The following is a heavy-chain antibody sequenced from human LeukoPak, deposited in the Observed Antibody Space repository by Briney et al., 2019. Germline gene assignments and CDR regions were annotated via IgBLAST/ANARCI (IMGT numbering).Heavy chain of an antibody. CDR1: GGTFSSYA. V-gene: IGHV1-69*05. J-gene: IGHJ4*02. Sequence: SVKVSCKASGGTFSSYAISWVREAPGEGLEWIGRIIPIFGTANYAQKFQGRVTITTDESTSTAYMELSSLRSEDTAVYYCARETGLVPPKHFDYSGQGTLVTVSS. CDR3: ARETGLVPPKHFDY. D-gene: IGHD3/OR15-3a*01. CDR2: IIPIFGTA.